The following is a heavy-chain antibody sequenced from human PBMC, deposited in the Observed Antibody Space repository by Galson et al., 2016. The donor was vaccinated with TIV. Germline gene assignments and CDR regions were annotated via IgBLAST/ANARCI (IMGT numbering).Heavy chain of an antibody. Sequence: SVKVSCKASGGTLSNDPITWVRQAPGQGLQWMGGIIPMAGKSDNSQKFQGRVSITADGSTNTVYMVLTSLRSEDTAVFYCARLTPCGGDCYYFDRWGQGTLVTVSS. CDR2: IIPMAGKS. D-gene: IGHD2-21*02. CDR3: ARLTPCGGDCYYFDR. J-gene: IGHJ4*02. CDR1: GGTLSNDP. V-gene: IGHV1-69*13.